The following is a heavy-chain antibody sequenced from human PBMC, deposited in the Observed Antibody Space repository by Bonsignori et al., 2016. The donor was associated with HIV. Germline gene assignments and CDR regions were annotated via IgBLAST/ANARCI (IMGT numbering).Heavy chain of an antibody. D-gene: IGHD1-14*01. CDR3: AREGDAARKRNAFDI. Sequence: WVRQAPGQGLEWMGGIIPILGIANYAQKFQGRVTITADESTSTAYMELSSLRSEDTAVYYCAREGDAARKRNAFDIWGQGTMVTVSS. CDR2: IIPILGIA. V-gene: IGHV1-69*10. J-gene: IGHJ3*02.